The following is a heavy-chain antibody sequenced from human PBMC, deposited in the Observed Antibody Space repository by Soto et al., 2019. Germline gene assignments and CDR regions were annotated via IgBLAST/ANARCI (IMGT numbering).Heavy chain of an antibody. Sequence: PSETLSLTCAVSGGSISSGGYSWSWIRQPPGKGLEWIGYIYHSGSTYYNPSLKSRVTISVDTSKNQFSLKLSSVTAADTALYYCARGTIFGVVGYYYYGMDVWGQGTTVTVSS. CDR3: ARGTIFGVVGYYYYGMDV. D-gene: IGHD3-3*01. J-gene: IGHJ6*02. CDR2: IYHSGST. V-gene: IGHV4-30-2*01. CDR1: GGSISSGGYS.